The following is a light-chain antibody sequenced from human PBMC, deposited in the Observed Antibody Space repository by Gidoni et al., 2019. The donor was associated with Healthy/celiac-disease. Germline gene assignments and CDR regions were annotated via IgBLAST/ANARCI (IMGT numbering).Light chain of an antibody. CDR1: ALPKQY. Sequence: SYALTQPPSLSVSPGQTARITCSGDALPKQYAYWYQQKPGQAPVLVIYNDSERPSGIPERFSGSSAGTTVTLTISGVQAEDEADYYCQSADSSGTFYVFGTGTKVTVL. J-gene: IGLJ1*01. V-gene: IGLV3-25*03. CDR3: QSADSSGTFYV. CDR2: NDS.